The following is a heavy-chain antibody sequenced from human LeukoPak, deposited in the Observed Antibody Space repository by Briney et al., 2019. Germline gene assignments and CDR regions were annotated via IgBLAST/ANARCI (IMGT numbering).Heavy chain of an antibody. Sequence: GESLRLSCAASGFTFSSYAMSWVRQAPGKGLEWVSAISGSGGSTYYADSVKGRFTISRDNSKNTLYLQMNSLRAEDTAVYYCAKGTTGYSSSWYNPLDYWGQGTLVTVSS. J-gene: IGHJ4*02. V-gene: IGHV3-23*01. CDR2: ISGSGGST. CDR3: AKGTTGYSSSWYNPLDY. CDR1: GFTFSSYA. D-gene: IGHD6-13*01.